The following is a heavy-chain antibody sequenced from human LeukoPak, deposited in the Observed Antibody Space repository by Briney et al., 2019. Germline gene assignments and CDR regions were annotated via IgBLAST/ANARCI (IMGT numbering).Heavy chain of an antibody. CDR2: INGGNGNR. CDR3: ARAGAPVLYYYYGMDV. V-gene: IGHV1-3*01. Sequence: ASVKVSCKASGYTFTSYGMHWVRQAPGQRLEWVGWINGGNGNRKYSQKLQGRVTITRDTSASTAYMELSSLRSEDTAVYYCARAGAPVLYYYYGMDVWGQGTTVTVSS. CDR1: GYTFTSYG. J-gene: IGHJ6*02.